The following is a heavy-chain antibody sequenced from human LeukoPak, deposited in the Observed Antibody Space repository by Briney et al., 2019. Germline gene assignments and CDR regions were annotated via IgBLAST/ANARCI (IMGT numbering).Heavy chain of an antibody. CDR1: GFIFKNYA. Sequence: GGSLRLSCAASGFIFKNYAMNWVRQAPGKGLEWVSGISASGDTTHYADSVRGRFTISRDNSNLYLQMSSLRADDTATYFCAKSMLGDFWSPYHPNWFDPWGRGTLVAVSS. V-gene: IGHV3-23*01. D-gene: IGHD3-3*01. CDR2: ISASGDTT. J-gene: IGHJ5*02. CDR3: AKSMLGDFWSPYHPNWFDP.